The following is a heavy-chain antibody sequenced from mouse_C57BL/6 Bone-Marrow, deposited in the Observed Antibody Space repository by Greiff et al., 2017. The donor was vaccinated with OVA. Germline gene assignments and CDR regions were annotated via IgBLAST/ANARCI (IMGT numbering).Heavy chain of an antibody. D-gene: IGHD3-2*02. J-gene: IGHJ3*01. V-gene: IGHV1-55*01. CDR3: AREDSSGWWFAY. Sequence: VQLQQPGAELVKPGASAKMSCKASGYTFTSYWITWVKQRPGQGLEWIGDIYPGSGSTNYNEKFKSKATLTVDTSSSTAYMQLSSLTSEDSAVYYCAREDSSGWWFAYWGQGTLVTVSA. CDR1: GYTFTSYW. CDR2: IYPGSGST.